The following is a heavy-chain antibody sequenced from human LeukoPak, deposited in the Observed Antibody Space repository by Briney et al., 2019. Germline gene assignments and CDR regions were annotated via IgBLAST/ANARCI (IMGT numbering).Heavy chain of an antibody. CDR2: ISSGSSTI. J-gene: IGHJ6*02. D-gene: IGHD1-26*01. CDR3: ARTLGAGYYGMDV. V-gene: IGHV3-48*04. Sequence: GGSLRLSCETFGFTFSSYSMNWVRQAPGKGLEWVSYISSGSSTIYYAESVRGRFTISRDNAKNSLYLQMNSLRAEDTAVYYCARTLGAGYYGMDVWGQGTTVTVSS. CDR1: GFTFSSYS.